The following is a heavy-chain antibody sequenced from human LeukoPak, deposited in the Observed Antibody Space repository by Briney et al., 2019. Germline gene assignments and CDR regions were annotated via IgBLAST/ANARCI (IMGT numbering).Heavy chain of an antibody. CDR3: AKDETNYQLLYGNAFDI. CDR2: ISSSSSYI. CDR1: GFTFSSYS. Sequence: GGSLRLSCAASGFTFSSYSMNWVRQAPGKGREWVSSISSSSSYIYYADSVKGRFTISRDNSKNTLYLQMNSLRVEDTALYYCAKDETNYQLLYGNAFDIWGQGTMVTVSS. V-gene: IGHV3-21*01. D-gene: IGHD2-2*02. J-gene: IGHJ3*02.